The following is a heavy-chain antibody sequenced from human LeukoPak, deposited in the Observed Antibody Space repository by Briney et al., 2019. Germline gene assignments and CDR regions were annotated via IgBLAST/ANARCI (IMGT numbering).Heavy chain of an antibody. CDR1: GGSISSYY. D-gene: IGHD3-22*01. V-gene: IGHV4-59*01. CDR2: IYYSGST. J-gene: IGHJ3*02. CDR3: ARTPRTYYYDSSGYQYAFDI. Sequence: SETLSVTCTVSGGSISSYYWSWIRQPPGKGLEWIGYIYYSGSTNYNPSLKSRVTISVDTSKNQFSLKLSSVTAADTAVYYCARTPRTYYYDSSGYQYAFDIWGQGTMVTVSS.